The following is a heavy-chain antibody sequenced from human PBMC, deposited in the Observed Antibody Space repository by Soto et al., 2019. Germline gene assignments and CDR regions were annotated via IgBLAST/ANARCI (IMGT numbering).Heavy chain of an antibody. CDR1: GGSISSSSYY. CDR2: IYYSGST. V-gene: IGHV4-39*01. J-gene: IGHJ4*02. D-gene: IGHD4-17*01. Sequence: SETLSLTCTVSGGSISSSSYYWGWIRQPPGKGLEWIGGIYYSGSTYYNPSLKSRVTISVDTSKNQFSLKLSSVTAADTAVYYCARLPYGDHPFDYWGQGTLVTVSS. CDR3: ARLPYGDHPFDY.